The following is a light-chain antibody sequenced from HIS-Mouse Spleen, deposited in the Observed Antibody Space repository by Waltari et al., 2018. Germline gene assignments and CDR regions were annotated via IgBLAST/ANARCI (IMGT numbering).Light chain of an antibody. CDR2: GNS. CDR3: QSYDSSLSGYV. Sequence: QSVLTQPPSVSGAPGQRVTISCTGSSPNIGAGYDVHVYQQPPGTAPKLLIYGNSNRPSGVPDRFSGSKSGTSASLAITGLQAEDEADYYCQSYDSSLSGYVFGTGTKVTVL. V-gene: IGLV1-40*01. J-gene: IGLJ1*01. CDR1: SPNIGAGYD.